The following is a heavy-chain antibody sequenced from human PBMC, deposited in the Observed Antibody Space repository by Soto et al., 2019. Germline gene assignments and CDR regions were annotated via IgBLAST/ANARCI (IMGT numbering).Heavy chain of an antibody. Sequence: GGSLRLSCAASGFTFSGSAMHWVRQASGKGLEWVGRIRSKANSYATAYAASVKGRFTISRDDSKNTAYLQMNSLKTEDTAVYYCTRTRIVVVPAAITMDVWGKGTTVTVSS. CDR2: IRSKANSYAT. J-gene: IGHJ6*03. V-gene: IGHV3-73*01. CDR3: TRTRIVVVPAAITMDV. CDR1: GFTFSGSA. D-gene: IGHD2-2*01.